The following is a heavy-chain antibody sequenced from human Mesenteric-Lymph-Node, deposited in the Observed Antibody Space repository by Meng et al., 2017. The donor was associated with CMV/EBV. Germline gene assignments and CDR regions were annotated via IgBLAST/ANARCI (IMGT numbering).Heavy chain of an antibody. CDR3: AAAFNWNVHAALDF. V-gene: IGHV3-23*01. Sequence: GESLKISCAASGFTFSSYAMSWVRQAPGKGLEWVSAISGSGGSTYYADSVKGRFTISRDNSKNSLHLQMNSLRLEDTALYYCAAAFNWNVHAALDFWGQGTMVTVSS. CDR2: ISGSGGST. J-gene: IGHJ3*01. CDR1: GFTFSSYA. D-gene: IGHD1-20*01.